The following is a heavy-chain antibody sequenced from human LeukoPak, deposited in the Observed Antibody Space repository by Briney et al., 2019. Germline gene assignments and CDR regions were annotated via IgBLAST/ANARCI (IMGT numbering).Heavy chain of an antibody. Sequence: SETLSLTCTVSGFSVSDPLSYWGWVRQPPGKGLEWIAEINFIGRTSYNSSLNSRVTMSVDTSKNQFSLKMTSLTAADTAVYFCARLTKGRYFDYIFAFWDQGILVTVSS. D-gene: IGHD3-9*01. CDR2: INFIGRT. V-gene: IGHV4-39*01. CDR1: GFSVSDPLSY. J-gene: IGHJ4*02. CDR3: ARLTKGRYFDYIFAF.